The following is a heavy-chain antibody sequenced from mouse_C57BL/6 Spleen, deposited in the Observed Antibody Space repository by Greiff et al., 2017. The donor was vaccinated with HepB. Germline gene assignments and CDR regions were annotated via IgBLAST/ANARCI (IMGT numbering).Heavy chain of an antibody. CDR1: GYAFSSYW. Sequence: VQLKESGAELVKPGASVKISCKASGYAFSSYWMNWVKQRPGKGLEWIGQIYPGDGDTNYNGKFKGKATLTADKSSSTAYMQLSSLTSEDSAVYFCARGGYYYGSYAMDYWGQGTSVTVSS. CDR2: IYPGDGDT. V-gene: IGHV1-80*01. J-gene: IGHJ4*01. D-gene: IGHD1-1*01. CDR3: ARGGYYYGSYAMDY.